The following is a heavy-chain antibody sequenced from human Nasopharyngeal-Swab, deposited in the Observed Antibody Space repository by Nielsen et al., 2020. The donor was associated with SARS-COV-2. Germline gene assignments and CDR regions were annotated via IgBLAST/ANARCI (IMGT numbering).Heavy chain of an antibody. V-gene: IGHV4-34*01. Sequence: GSLRLSCAVYGGSFSGYYWSWIRQPPGKGLEWIGEINHSGSTNYNPSLKSRVTISVDTSKNQFSLKLSSVTAADTAVYYCARGAVDTAMVTASLHAFEIWGQGTMVTVSS. CDR3: ARGAVDTAMVTASLHAFEI. CDR1: GGSFSGYY. J-gene: IGHJ3*02. D-gene: IGHD5-18*01. CDR2: INHSGST.